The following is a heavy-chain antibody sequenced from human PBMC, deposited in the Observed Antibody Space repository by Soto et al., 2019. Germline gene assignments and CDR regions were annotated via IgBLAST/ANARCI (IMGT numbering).Heavy chain of an antibody. V-gene: IGHV4-34*01. J-gene: IGHJ4*02. Sequence: QVQLQQWGAGLLKASETLSLTCAVYGGSLSGYYWSWIRQPPGKGPEWIGEISHRGGTNYNPSLKSRVTISVDTSKNQFSLKLSSVTAADTAVYYCAREWPGSRGYFDYWGQGTLVTVSS. CDR3: AREWPGSRGYFDY. D-gene: IGHD3-22*01. CDR1: GGSLSGYY. CDR2: ISHRGGT.